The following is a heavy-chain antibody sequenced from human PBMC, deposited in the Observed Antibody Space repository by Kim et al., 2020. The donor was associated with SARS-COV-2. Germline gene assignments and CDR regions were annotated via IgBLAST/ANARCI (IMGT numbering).Heavy chain of an antibody. CDR1: GFIFSSYE. D-gene: IGHD2-15*01. CDR3: ARAAHRSVVANWFDP. J-gene: IGHJ5*02. V-gene: IGHV3-48*03. CDR2: ISSSGSTI. Sequence: GGSLRLSCAASGFIFSSYEMNWVRQAPGKGLEWVSYISSSGSTIYYADSVKGRFTISRDNAKNSLYLQMNSLRAEDTAVYYCARAAHRSVVANWFDPWGQGTLVTVSS.